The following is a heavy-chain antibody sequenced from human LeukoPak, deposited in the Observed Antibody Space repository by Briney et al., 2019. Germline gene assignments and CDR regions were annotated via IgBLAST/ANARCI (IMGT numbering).Heavy chain of an antibody. J-gene: IGHJ4*02. D-gene: IGHD6-19*01. V-gene: IGHV3-30*04. Sequence: GGSLRLSCAASGFTFSSYAMHWVRQAPGKGLEWVAVISYDGSNKYYADSVKGRFTISRDNSKNTLYLQMNSLRAEDTAVYYCAKVNSGIAVAGRRSVYYFDYWGQGTLVTVSS. CDR2: ISYDGSNK. CDR1: GFTFSSYA. CDR3: AKVNSGIAVAGRRSVYYFDY.